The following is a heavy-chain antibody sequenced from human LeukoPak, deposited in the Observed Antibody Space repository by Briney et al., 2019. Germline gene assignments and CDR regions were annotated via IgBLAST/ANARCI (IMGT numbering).Heavy chain of an antibody. J-gene: IGHJ3*02. Sequence: SVKVSCKASGGTFSSYAISWVRQAPGQGLEWMGGIIPIFGTANYAQKFQGRVTITADESTSTAYMELSSLRSEDTAVYYCARTPYLQMTTVTTGAFDIWGQGTLVTVSS. CDR3: ARTPYLQMTTVTTGAFDI. CDR1: GGTFSSYA. CDR2: IIPIFGTA. D-gene: IGHD4-17*01. V-gene: IGHV1-69*01.